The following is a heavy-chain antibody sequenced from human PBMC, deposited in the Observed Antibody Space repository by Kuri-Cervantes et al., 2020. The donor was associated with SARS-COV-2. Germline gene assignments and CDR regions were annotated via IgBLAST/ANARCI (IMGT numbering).Heavy chain of an antibody. V-gene: IGHV4-39*07. CDR1: GGSISSSSYY. D-gene: IGHD5-12*01. Sequence: ESLKISCTVSGGSISSSSYYWGWIRQPPGKGLVWIGSIYYSGSNYYNPSLKSRVTISVDTSKNQFSLKLSPVTAADTAGYYCARYKLWLRPPYDYYYYMDVWGKGTTVTASS. CDR3: ARYKLWLRPPYDYYYYMDV. CDR2: IYYSGSN. J-gene: IGHJ6*03.